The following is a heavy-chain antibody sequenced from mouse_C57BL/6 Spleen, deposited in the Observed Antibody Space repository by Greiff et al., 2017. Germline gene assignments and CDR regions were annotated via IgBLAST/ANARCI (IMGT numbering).Heavy chain of an antibody. CDR2: IHPNSGST. V-gene: IGHV1-64*01. J-gene: IGHJ4*01. CDR1: GYTFTSYW. CDR3: ARTAQATIYAMDY. D-gene: IGHD3-2*02. Sequence: QVQLQQPGAELVKPGASVKLSCKASGYTFTSYWMHWVKQRPGQGLEWIGMIHPNSGSTNYNEKFKSKATLTVDKSSSTAYMQLSSLTSEDSAVYYCARTAQATIYAMDYWGQGTSVTVSS.